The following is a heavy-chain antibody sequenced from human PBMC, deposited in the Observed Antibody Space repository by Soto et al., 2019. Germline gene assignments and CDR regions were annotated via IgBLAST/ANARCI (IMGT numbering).Heavy chain of an antibody. J-gene: IGHJ6*02. CDR2: INPNSGGT. CDR1: GYTFTGYY. D-gene: IGHD2-15*01. CDR3: ARVGLLPIYGMDV. Sequence: ASVRVSCKASGYTFTGYYMHWVRQAPGQGLEWMGWINPNSGGTNYAQKFQGWVTMTRDTSISTAYMELSRLRSDDTAVYYCARVGLLPIYGMDVWGQGTTVTVSS. V-gene: IGHV1-2*04.